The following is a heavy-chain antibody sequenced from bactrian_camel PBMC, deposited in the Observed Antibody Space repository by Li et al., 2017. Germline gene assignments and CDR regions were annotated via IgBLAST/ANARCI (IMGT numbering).Heavy chain of an antibody. Sequence: HVQLVESGGGSVQTGGSLRLSCSASTSTSRSYSMAWFRQAPGKEREGVAFIERDGMTSYAYSVEGRFTISRDNAKNTVWLQMDGLESEDTALYYCATDPEVILPSQYIYWGQGTQVTVS. D-gene: IGHD2*01. CDR2: IERDGMT. CDR3: ATDPEVILPSQYIY. V-gene: IGHV3S9*01. CDR1: TSTSRSYS. J-gene: IGHJ4*01.